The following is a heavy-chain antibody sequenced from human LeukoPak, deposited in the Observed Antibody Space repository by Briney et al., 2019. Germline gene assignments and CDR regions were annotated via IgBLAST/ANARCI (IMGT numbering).Heavy chain of an antibody. CDR2: INHSGSA. Sequence: PSETLSLTCAVYGGSFSGYYWSWIRQPPGKGLEWIGEINHSGSANYNPSLKSRVTISVDTSKNQFSLKLSSVTAADTAVYYCASYGSGSSPYYFDYWGQGALVTVSS. D-gene: IGHD3-10*01. J-gene: IGHJ4*02. V-gene: IGHV4-34*01. CDR3: ASYGSGSSPYYFDY. CDR1: GGSFSGYY.